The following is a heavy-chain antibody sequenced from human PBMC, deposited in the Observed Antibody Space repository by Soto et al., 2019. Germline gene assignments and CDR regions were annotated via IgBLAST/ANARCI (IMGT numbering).Heavy chain of an antibody. V-gene: IGHV3-21*01. CDR2: ISSSTNYI. CDR1: GFTFSSYN. D-gene: IGHD4-17*01. CDR3: AKDEYGDSSHFDY. J-gene: IGHJ4*02. Sequence: PGGSLRLSCAASGFTFSSYNMHWVRQAPGKGLEWVSSISSSTNYIYYADSVKGRFTISRDNAKSSLYLQMNSLRAEDTAVYYCAKDEYGDSSHFDYWGQGTLVTVSS.